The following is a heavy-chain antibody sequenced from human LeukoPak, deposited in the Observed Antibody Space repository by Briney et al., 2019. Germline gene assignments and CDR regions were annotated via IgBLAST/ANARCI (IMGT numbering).Heavy chain of an antibody. J-gene: IGHJ4*02. Sequence: SETLSLTCSVSGGSSSSSSYYWGWIRQPPGKGLEWIGSIHDSGSTDYNPSLKSRVTISIDTSKNQFSLNLRSVTAADTAVYYCARHRSFDYLFPYDYWGQGTLVTVSS. CDR2: IHDSGST. V-gene: IGHV4-39*01. D-gene: IGHD3-9*01. CDR1: GGSSSSSSYY. CDR3: ARHRSFDYLFPYDY.